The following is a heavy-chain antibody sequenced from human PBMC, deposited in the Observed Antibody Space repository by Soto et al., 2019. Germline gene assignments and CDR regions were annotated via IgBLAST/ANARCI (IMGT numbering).Heavy chain of an antibody. D-gene: IGHD2-2*01. CDR3: ARDVASVVVPAAIDY. CDR2: ISSSGSTI. J-gene: IGHJ4*02. V-gene: IGHV3-11*01. CDR1: GFTFSDYY. Sequence: GGSLRLSCAASGFTFSDYYMSWIRQAPGKGLEWVSYISSSGSTIYYADSVKGRFTISRDNAKNSLYLQMNSLRAEDTAVYYCARDVASVVVPAAIDYWGQGTLVTVSS.